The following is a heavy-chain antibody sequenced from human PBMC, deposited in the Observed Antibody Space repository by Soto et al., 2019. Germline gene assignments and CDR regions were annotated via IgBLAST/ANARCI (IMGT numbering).Heavy chain of an antibody. Sequence: SETLSLSCAVSIDSINSYYWNWIRQPPGKGLEWIGYIYYTGNTNYNPSLKSRVIISLDMSKNQFSLSLSSVTAADTAVYYCARSGNNWFDPWGQGTLVTVSS. CDR3: ARSGNNWFDP. J-gene: IGHJ5*02. CDR1: IDSINSYY. V-gene: IGHV4-59*01. CDR2: IYYTGNT.